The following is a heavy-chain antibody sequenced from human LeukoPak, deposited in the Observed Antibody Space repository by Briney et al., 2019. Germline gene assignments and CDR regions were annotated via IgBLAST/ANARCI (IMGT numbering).Heavy chain of an antibody. CDR2: IKQDGSEK. CDR3: ARDNGGRAFDL. Sequence: GRSLRLSCAVSGFTLKTFWMSWVRQAPGKGLQWVANIKQDGSEKYYVDSVRGRFTISRDNAKNSIYLQINSLRAGDSAVYYCARDNGGRAFDLWRHGTMVTVSS. D-gene: IGHD2-8*01. CDR1: GFTLKTFW. J-gene: IGHJ3*01. V-gene: IGHV3-7*01.